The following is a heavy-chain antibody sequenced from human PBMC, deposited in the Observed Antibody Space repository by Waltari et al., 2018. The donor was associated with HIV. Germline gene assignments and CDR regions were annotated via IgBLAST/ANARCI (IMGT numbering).Heavy chain of an antibody. D-gene: IGHD3-16*01. CDR3: ARGGIRWGPRTGVDV. CDR2: INHSGST. J-gene: IGHJ6*02. V-gene: IGHV4-34*01. Sequence: QVQLQPWGAGLLKPSETLSLTCAVYGGSFSGSYWSWLRQPPGKGLEWIGEINHSGSTNYNPSLKSRVTISVDTSKNQFSLKLSSVTAADTAVYYCARGGIRWGPRTGVDVWGQGTTVTVSS. CDR1: GGSFSGSY.